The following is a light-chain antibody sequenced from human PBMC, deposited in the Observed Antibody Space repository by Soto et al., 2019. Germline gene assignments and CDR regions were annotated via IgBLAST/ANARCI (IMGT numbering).Light chain of an antibody. Sequence: QSVLTQPASVSGSPGQSITISCTGTSSDVGGYNFVSWYQQHPGKAPKLMIYDVSDRPSGVSNRFSASKSGNTASLTISGLHAEDEADYYCSSYTNSTTLVFGTGTKVTVL. CDR1: SSDVGGYNF. CDR3: SSYTNSTTLV. J-gene: IGLJ1*01. V-gene: IGLV2-14*01. CDR2: DVS.